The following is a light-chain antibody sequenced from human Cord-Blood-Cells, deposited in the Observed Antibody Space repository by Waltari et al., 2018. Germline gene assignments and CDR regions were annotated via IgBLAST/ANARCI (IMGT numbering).Light chain of an antibody. Sequence: QSALTQPASVSGSPGQSITISCTGTSSDAGGSNYVSWYQQHPGKAPKLMIYEVSNRPSGVSNRFSGSKSGNTASLTISGLQAEDEADYYCSSYTSSSTHYVFGTGTKVTVL. CDR2: EVS. CDR1: SSDAGGSNY. J-gene: IGLJ1*01. CDR3: SSYTSSSTHYV. V-gene: IGLV2-14*01.